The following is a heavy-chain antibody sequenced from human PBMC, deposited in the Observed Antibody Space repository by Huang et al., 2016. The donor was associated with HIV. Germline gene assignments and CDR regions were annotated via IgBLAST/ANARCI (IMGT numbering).Heavy chain of an antibody. CDR3: ARGIDY. Sequence: QVQVQQWGAGLLKPSETLSLNCAVSDGSLSGYYLTWIRQSPGKGLEWIGEINQSGSTNYNPSRKSRVTMSVDTSKNHFSLQVKSLTAADTAVYYCARGIDYWGQGTLVIISS. V-gene: IGHV4-34*01. CDR2: INQSGST. CDR1: DGSLSGYY. J-gene: IGHJ4*02.